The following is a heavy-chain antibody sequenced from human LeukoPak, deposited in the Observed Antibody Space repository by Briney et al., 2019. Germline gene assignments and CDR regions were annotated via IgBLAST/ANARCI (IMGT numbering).Heavy chain of an antibody. CDR2: INPNSGGT. V-gene: IGHV1-2*02. J-gene: IGHJ4*02. D-gene: IGHD1-26*01. CDR1: GYTFTGYY. CDR3: ARDSRGGSYRSYYFDY. Sequence: ASVKVSCKASGYTFTGYYMHWVRQAPGQGLEWMGWINPNSGGTNYAQKFQGRVTMTRDTSISTAYMELSRLRSDDTAVYYCARDSRGGSYRSYYFDYWGQGTLVTVSS.